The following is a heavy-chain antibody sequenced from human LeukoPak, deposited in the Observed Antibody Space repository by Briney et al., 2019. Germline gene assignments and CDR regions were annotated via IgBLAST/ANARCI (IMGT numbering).Heavy chain of an antibody. CDR2: ISSSSSYI. V-gene: IGHV3-21*01. D-gene: IGHD5-18*01. Sequence: GGSLRLSCAASGFTFSSYSMNWVCQAPGKGLEWVSSISSSSSYIYYADSVKGRFTISRDNAKNSLYLQMNSLRAEDTAVYYCARDTPPRYSYGHGWFDPWGQGTLVTVSS. J-gene: IGHJ5*02. CDR3: ARDTPPRYSYGHGWFDP. CDR1: GFTFSSYS.